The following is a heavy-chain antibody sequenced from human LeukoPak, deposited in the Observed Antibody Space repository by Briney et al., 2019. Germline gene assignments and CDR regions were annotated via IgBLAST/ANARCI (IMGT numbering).Heavy chain of an antibody. Sequence: SETLSLTCTVSGGSISSYYWSWIRQPPGKGLEWIGYIYYSGSTNYNPSPKSRVTISVDTSKNQFSLKLSSVTAADTAVYYCARAFLRYFDWLYRYYFDYWGQGTLVTVSS. CDR2: IYYSGST. CDR1: GGSISSYY. CDR3: ARAFLRYFDWLYRYYFDY. V-gene: IGHV4-59*12. J-gene: IGHJ4*02. D-gene: IGHD3-9*01.